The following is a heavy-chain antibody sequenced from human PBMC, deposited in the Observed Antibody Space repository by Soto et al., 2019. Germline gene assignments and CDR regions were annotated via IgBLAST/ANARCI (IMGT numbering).Heavy chain of an antibody. Sequence: QVQLVQSGDEVKKPGSSVKVSGKASGGTFSSYAISWVREAPGQGLEWMGGIIPIFGTANYAQKFQGRVTITADESTSTAYMELSSLRSEDTAVYYCARVSSGQHYYYYGMDVWGQGTTVTVSS. CDR3: ARVSSGQHYYYYGMDV. J-gene: IGHJ6*02. CDR1: GGTFSSYA. D-gene: IGHD3-10*01. CDR2: IIPIFGTA. V-gene: IGHV1-69*01.